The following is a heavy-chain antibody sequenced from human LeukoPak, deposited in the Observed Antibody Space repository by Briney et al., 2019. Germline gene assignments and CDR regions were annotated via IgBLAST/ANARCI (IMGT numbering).Heavy chain of an antibody. V-gene: IGHV3-7*04. Sequence: GGSLRLSCAPSGLPFRSYWMRWVRQAPGKGLEWVANIKEDGSERYYVDPVKGRFTISIDNAKNSVYLQMNSLRGEETAVYYWARGISSGYWGQGTLVTVSS. CDR3: ARGISSGY. D-gene: IGHD2-8*02. CDR1: GLPFRSYW. CDR2: IKEDGSER. J-gene: IGHJ4*02.